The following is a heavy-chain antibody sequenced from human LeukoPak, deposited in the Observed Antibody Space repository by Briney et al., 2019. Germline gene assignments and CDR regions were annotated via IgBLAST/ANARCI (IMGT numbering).Heavy chain of an antibody. CDR3: ARLYWNQNYFDY. V-gene: IGHV4-59*01. CDR1: GGSISSYY. D-gene: IGHD1-1*01. Sequence: PSETLSLTCTVSGGSISSYYWSWIRQPPGKGLEWIGYIYYSGSTNYNPSLKSRVTISVDTSKNQFSLKLSSVTAADTAVYYCARLYWNQNYFDYWGQGTLVTVSS. CDR2: IYYSGST. J-gene: IGHJ4*02.